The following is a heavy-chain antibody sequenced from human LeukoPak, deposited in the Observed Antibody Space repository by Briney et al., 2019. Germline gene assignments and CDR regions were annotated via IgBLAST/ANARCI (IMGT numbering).Heavy chain of an antibody. CDR1: GYTFTSYG. J-gene: IGHJ6*02. CDR3: ASRSEDITMIVVGPFLYGMDV. V-gene: IGHV1-18*01. Sequence: ASVKVSCKASGYTFTSYGISWVRQAPGQGLEWMGWISAYNGNTNYAQKLQGRVTMTTDTSTSTAYMELSSLRSEDTAVYYCASRSEDITMIVVGPFLYGMDVWGQGTTVTVSS. CDR2: ISAYNGNT. D-gene: IGHD3-22*01.